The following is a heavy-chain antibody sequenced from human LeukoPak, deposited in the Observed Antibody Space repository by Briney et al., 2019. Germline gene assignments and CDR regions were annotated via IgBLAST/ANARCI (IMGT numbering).Heavy chain of an antibody. CDR1: GYSFTSYW. CDR3: ARLLTYYYDSSGYGGPFDY. V-gene: IGHV5-51*01. J-gene: IGHJ4*02. D-gene: IGHD3-22*01. CDR2: IYPGDSDT. Sequence: GESLKISCKGSGYSFTSYWIGWVRQMPGKGLEWMGIIYPGDSDTRYSPSFRGQVTISADKSISTAYLQWSSLKASDTAMYYCARLLTYYYDSSGYGGPFDYWGQGTLVTVSS.